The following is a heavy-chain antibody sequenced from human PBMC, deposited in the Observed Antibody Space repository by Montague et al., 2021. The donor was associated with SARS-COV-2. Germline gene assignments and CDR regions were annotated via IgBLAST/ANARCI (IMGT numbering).Heavy chain of an antibody. Sequence: SETLSLTCTVSGGSISSSSYYWGWIRQPTAKGLEWIGSIYYSGSTXYNLSLKSRVTISVDTSKNQLSLKLSSVTAADTAVYYCAGEGGWLSRGSYYFDYWGQGTLVTVSS. CDR3: AGEGGWLSRGSYYFDY. D-gene: IGHD3-22*01. CDR1: GGSISSSSYY. V-gene: IGHV4-39*07. CDR2: IYYSGST. J-gene: IGHJ4*02.